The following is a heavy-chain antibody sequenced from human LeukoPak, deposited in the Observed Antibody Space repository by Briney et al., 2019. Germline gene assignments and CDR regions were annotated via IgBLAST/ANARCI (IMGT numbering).Heavy chain of an antibody. Sequence: SETLSLTCTVSGGSVSSGSYYWSWIRQPPGKGLEWIGYIYYSGSTNYNPSLKSRVTISVDTSKNQFSLKLSSVTAADTAVYYCARESQDRSSSYDYWGQGTLVTVSS. V-gene: IGHV4-61*01. D-gene: IGHD6-13*01. J-gene: IGHJ4*02. CDR3: ARESQDRSSSYDY. CDR1: GGSVSSGSYY. CDR2: IYYSGST.